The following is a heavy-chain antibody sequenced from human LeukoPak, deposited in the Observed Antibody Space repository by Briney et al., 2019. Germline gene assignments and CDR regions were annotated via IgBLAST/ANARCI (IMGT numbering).Heavy chain of an antibody. Sequence: PGGSLRLSCAASGFTFSSYSMNWVRQAPGKGLEWVSSISSSSSYIYYADSVKGRFTISRDNAKNSLYLQMNSLRVEDTPVYYCASSHSDKVAKVYSFDYWGQGTLVTVSS. CDR2: ISSSSSYI. CDR3: ASSHSDKVAKVYSFDY. J-gene: IGHJ4*02. V-gene: IGHV3-21*01. D-gene: IGHD5-12*01. CDR1: GFTFSSYS.